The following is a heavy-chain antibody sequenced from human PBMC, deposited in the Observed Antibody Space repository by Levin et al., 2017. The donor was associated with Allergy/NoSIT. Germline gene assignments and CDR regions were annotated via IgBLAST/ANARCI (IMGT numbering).Heavy chain of an antibody. CDR1: GFTLGNYW. CDR2: IKQDGDEK. J-gene: IGHJ4*02. Sequence: HPGGSLRLSCAASGFTLGNYWMSWVRQAPGKGLEWVASIKQDGDEKYYVDSVKGRFTISRDNAKNSLYLQMNNLRAEDTAVYYCARDPGGYDYWGQGTLVTASS. V-gene: IGHV3-7*01. D-gene: IGHD4-23*01. CDR3: ARDPGGYDY.